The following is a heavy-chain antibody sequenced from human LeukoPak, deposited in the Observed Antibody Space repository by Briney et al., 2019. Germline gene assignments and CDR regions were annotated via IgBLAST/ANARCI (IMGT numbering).Heavy chain of an antibody. CDR1: GFTFDDYA. J-gene: IGHJ4*02. CDR3: AKSQGYCSSTSCRPYSSSWPFNY. Sequence: GGSLRLSCAASGFTFDDYAMHWVRQAPGKGLEWVSLISGDGGSTYYADSVKGRFTISRDNSKSSLYLQMNSLRIEDTALYYCAKSQGYCSSTSCRPYSSSWPFNYWGQGTLVTVSS. D-gene: IGHD2-2*01. CDR2: ISGDGGST. V-gene: IGHV3-43*02.